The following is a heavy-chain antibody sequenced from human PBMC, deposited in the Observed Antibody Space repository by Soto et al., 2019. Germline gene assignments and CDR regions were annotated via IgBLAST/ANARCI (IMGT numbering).Heavy chain of an antibody. V-gene: IGHV3-21*01. CDR3: ARAPGGTNGSP. D-gene: IGHD2-8*01. Sequence: GGSLRLSCAASGFTFSSYSMNWVRQAPGKGLEWVSSISSSSSYIYYADSVKGRFTISRDNAKNSLYLQMNSLRAEDTAVYYCARAPGGTNGSPWGQGTLVTVSS. J-gene: IGHJ5*02. CDR1: GFTFSSYS. CDR2: ISSSSSYI.